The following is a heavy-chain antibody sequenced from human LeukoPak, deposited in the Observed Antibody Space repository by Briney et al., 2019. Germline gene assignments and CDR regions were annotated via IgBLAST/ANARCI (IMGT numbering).Heavy chain of an antibody. CDR2: ISGRSSTL. CDR1: AFTFSDYS. D-gene: IGHD1-26*01. J-gene: IGHJ4*02. V-gene: IGHV3-48*01. CDR3: ARDRIKSGSYYFDY. Sequence: GGSLRLSCAASAFTFSDYSMNWVRQAPGKGLEWVSYISGRSSTLYYADSVKGRFTISRDNAKNSMYLQMNSLRAEDTAVYYCARDRIKSGSYYFDYWGQGTLVTVSS.